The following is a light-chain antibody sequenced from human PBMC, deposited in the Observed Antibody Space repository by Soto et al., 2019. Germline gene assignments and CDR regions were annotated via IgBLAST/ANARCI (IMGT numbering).Light chain of an antibody. J-gene: IGKJ4*01. CDR2: GAS. CDR3: QQGGISPLT. CDR1: QSVSSTH. Sequence: EIVLTQSPGTLSLSPGERVTLSCRASQSVSSTHLAWYQQKPGQAPRLLIYGASSRATGIPDRFSGSGSGTDFTLTISRLEFEDFAVYYCQQGGISPLTFGGGTKVEIK. V-gene: IGKV3-20*01.